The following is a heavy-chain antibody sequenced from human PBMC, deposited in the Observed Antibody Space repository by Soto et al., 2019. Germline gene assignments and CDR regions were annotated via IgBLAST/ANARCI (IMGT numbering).Heavy chain of an antibody. D-gene: IGHD2-15*01. CDR2: IYYTGNT. J-gene: IGHJ6*02. CDR3: ASEVSSTDGMDV. V-gene: IGHV4-39*01. CDR1: GDSSVSSSSYY. Sequence: SETLSLTCTVSGDSSVSSSSYYWGWIRQPPGKGLEWIGSIYYTGNTFYSPSFRSRLTIPVDTSKSQFSLKLRSVTAADTATYYCASEVSSTDGMDVWGQGTTVTVSS.